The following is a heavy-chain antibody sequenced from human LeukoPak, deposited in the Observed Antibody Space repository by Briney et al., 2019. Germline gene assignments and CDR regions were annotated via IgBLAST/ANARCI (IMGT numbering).Heavy chain of an antibody. CDR2: FDPEDGET. CDR1: GGTFSSYA. J-gene: IGHJ3*02. D-gene: IGHD2-2*01. Sequence: ASVKVSCKASGGTFSSYAISWVRQAPGKGLEWMGGFDPEDGETIYAQKFQGRVTMTEDTSTDTAYMELSSLRSEDTAVYYCATSLLKYQLPSDDAFDIWGQGTMVTVSS. CDR3: ATSLLKYQLPSDDAFDI. V-gene: IGHV1-24*01.